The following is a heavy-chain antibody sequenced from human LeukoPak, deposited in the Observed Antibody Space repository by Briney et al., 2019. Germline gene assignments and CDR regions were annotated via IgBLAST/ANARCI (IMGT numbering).Heavy chain of an antibody. CDR3: AKVITMIVVAMGAFDI. D-gene: IGHD3-22*01. CDR2: IYSGGST. CDR1: GFTVSSNY. Sequence: GGSLRLSCAASGFTVSSNYMSWVRQAPGKGLEWVSVIYSGGSTYYADSVKGRFTISRDNSKNTLYLQMNSLRAEDTAVYYCAKVITMIVVAMGAFDIWGQGTMVTVSS. V-gene: IGHV3-53*01. J-gene: IGHJ3*02.